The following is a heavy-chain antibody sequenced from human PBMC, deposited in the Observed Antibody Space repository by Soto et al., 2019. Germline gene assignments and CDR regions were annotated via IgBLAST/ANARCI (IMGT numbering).Heavy chain of an antibody. V-gene: IGHV3-30-3*01. CDR2: MSFDGSK. CDR1: EFTFSDYA. J-gene: IGHJ4*02. Sequence: QVQLVESGGGVVQPGRSLRLSCAASEFTFSDYAMHWVRQAPGKGLEWVAFMSFDGSKYYADSVKGRFTISRDNSKNTLYLQMNSLRAEDTALYYCARGYSSGWYVYYWGQGTLVTVSS. D-gene: IGHD6-19*01. CDR3: ARGYSSGWYVYY.